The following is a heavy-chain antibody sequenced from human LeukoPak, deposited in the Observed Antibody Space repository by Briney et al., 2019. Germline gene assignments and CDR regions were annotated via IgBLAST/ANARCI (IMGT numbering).Heavy chain of an antibody. D-gene: IGHD6-13*01. J-gene: IGHJ6*03. CDR3: ARRAGMGSSWYQLYYYYYMDV. Sequence: GGSLRLSCAASGFTFSTYEMNWVRQAPGKGLEWVSYISSSGSSIYYADSVKGRFTISRDNAKNSLYLQMNSLRVEDTAVYYCARRAGMGSSWYQLYYYYYMDVWGKGTTVTISS. CDR1: GFTFSTYE. CDR2: ISSSGSSI. V-gene: IGHV3-48*03.